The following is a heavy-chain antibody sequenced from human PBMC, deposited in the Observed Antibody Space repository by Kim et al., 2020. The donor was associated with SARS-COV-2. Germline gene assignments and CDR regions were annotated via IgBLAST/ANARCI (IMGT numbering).Heavy chain of an antibody. Sequence: SETLSLTCTVSGGSISSSSYYWGWIRQPPGKGLEWIGSIYYSGSTYYNPSLKSRVTISVDTSKNQFSLKLSSVTAADTAVYYCARHPPWRNYDFWSGRKKFQGGMDVWGQGTTVTVSS. CDR3: ARHPPWRNYDFWSGRKKFQGGMDV. J-gene: IGHJ6*02. CDR2: IYYSGST. V-gene: IGHV4-39*01. D-gene: IGHD3-3*01. CDR1: GGSISSSSYY.